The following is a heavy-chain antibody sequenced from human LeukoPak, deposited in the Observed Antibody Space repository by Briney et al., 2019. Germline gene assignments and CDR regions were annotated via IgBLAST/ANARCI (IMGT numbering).Heavy chain of an antibody. D-gene: IGHD2-2*02. CDR1: GFTFSSYA. CDR3: AKASYIVVVPAAIPIAFDY. Sequence: TGGFLRLSCADSGFTFSSYAMSWVRQAPGKGLEWVSAISGSGGSTYYADSVKGRFTISRDNSKNTLYLQMNSLRAEDTAVYYCAKASYIVVVPAAIPIAFDYWGQGTLVTVSS. CDR2: ISGSGGST. J-gene: IGHJ4*02. V-gene: IGHV3-23*01.